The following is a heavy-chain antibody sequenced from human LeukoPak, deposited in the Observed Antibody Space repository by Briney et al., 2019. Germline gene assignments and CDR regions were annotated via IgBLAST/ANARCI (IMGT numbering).Heavy chain of an antibody. J-gene: IGHJ2*01. CDR3: ARDQDYDSSGYSLGRYFDL. D-gene: IGHD3-22*01. V-gene: IGHV4-39*07. CDR1: GGSISSSSYY. Sequence: SETLSLTCTVSGGSISSSSYYWGWIRQPPGKGLEWIGSIYYSGSTYYNPSLKSRVTISVDTSKNQFSLKLSSVTAADTAVHYCARDQDYDSSGYSLGRYFDLWGRGTLVTVSS. CDR2: IYYSGST.